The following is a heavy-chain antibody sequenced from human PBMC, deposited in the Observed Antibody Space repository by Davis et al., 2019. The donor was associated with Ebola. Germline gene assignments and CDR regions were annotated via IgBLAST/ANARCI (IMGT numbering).Heavy chain of an antibody. V-gene: IGHV3-30-3*01. CDR1: GFTFSSYA. CDR2: ISYDGSNK. Sequence: GESLKISCAASGFTFSSYAMHWVRQAPGKGLEWVAVISYDGSNKYYADSVKGRFTISRDNSKNTLYLQMNSLKTEDTAVYYCTRSGYVGDYFTDDYWGQGTLVTVSS. J-gene: IGHJ4*02. CDR3: TRSGYVGDYFTDDY. D-gene: IGHD4-17*01.